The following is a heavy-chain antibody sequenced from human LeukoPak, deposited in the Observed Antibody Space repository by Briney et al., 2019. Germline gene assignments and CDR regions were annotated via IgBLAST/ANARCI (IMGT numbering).Heavy chain of an antibody. CDR2: INHSGST. CDR1: GVSFSGYY. Sequence: SETLSLTCAVYGVSFSGYYWSWIRQPPGKGLEWSEEINHSGSTNYNPSLKSRVTISVDTSKNQFSLKLSSVTAADTAVYYCARGMKWFDPWGQETLVTVSS. V-gene: IGHV4-34*01. J-gene: IGHJ5*02. CDR3: ARGMKWFDP.